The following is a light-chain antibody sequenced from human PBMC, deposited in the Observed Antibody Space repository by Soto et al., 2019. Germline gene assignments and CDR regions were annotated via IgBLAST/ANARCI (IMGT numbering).Light chain of an antibody. CDR1: SSDVGKYDY. Sequence: QSALTQPPSASGSPGQSVTISCTGTSSDVGKYDYVSWFQHHLGKAPKLIIYEGSKRPSGVSSRFSGSKSGNTASLTISGLQAEDEAEYYCCSYADSNTYVVFGGGTKLTVL. V-gene: IGLV2-23*01. CDR3: CSYADSNTYVV. CDR2: EGS. J-gene: IGLJ2*01.